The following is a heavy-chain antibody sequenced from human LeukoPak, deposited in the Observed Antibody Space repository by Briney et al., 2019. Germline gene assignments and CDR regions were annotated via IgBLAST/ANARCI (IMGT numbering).Heavy chain of an antibody. CDR2: IKQDGSEE. J-gene: IGHJ4*02. CDR3: AKTKLSMTTVTRGFDY. D-gene: IGHD4-17*01. V-gene: IGHV3-7*01. CDR1: GFTFSTYW. Sequence: TGGSLRLSCAASGFTFSTYWMSWVRQAPGKGLEWVANIKQDGSEEYYVDSVKGRFTISRDNSKNTLYLQMNSLRAEDTAVYYCAKTKLSMTTVTRGFDYWGQGTLVTVSS.